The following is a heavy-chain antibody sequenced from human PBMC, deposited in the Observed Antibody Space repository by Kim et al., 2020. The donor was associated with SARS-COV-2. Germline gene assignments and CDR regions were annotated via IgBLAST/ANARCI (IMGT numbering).Heavy chain of an antibody. CDR3: ARNDHRSGTFFDF. CDR1: GGSINNSDYY. D-gene: IGHD1-1*01. V-gene: IGHV4-39*01. Sequence: SETLSLTCSVSGGSINNSDYYWAWIRQPPGKGLEWLGTVSHIGGTYYNTSLTSRLTISVDTSKNQFSLKLGSVTAADTAVYFCARNDHRSGTFFDFWGQG. J-gene: IGHJ4*02. CDR2: VSHIGGT.